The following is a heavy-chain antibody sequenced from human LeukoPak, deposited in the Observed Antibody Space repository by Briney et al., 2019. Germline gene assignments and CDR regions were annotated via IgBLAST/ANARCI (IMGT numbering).Heavy chain of an antibody. V-gene: IGHV4-39*07. CDR2: ISYSGST. J-gene: IGHJ4*02. Sequence: SETLSLTCTVSGGSIGSSTYNWDWIRQPPGKGLEWIGRISYSGSTYYNPSLKSRVTISVDTSKNQFSLKLSSVTAADTAVYYCARARREWLGGTTIRGDNPPYYFDYWGQGTLVTVSS. CDR3: ARARREWLGGTTIRGDNPPYYFDY. D-gene: IGHD6-19*01. CDR1: GGSIGSSTYN.